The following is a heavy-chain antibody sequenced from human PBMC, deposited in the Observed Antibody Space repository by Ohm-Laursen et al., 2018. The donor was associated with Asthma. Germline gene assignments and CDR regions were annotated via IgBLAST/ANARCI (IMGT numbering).Heavy chain of an antibody. Sequence: PTQTLTLTCTFSGFSLSTSGVGVGWIRQPPGKALDWLALIYWDDDKRYSPYLKSRLTITKDTSKNQVVLTMTNMDPVDTATYYCAPGPGVAVGGGDYGMDVWGQGTTVTVSS. CDR2: IYWDDDK. CDR3: APGPGVAVGGGDYGMDV. J-gene: IGHJ6*02. D-gene: IGHD3-16*01. V-gene: IGHV2-5*02. CDR1: GFSLSTSGVG.